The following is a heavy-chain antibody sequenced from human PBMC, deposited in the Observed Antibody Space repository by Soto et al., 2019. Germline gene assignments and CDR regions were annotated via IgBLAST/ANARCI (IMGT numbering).Heavy chain of an antibody. CDR2: INGDGTSS. Sequence: EVQLVESGGGLAQPGGSLRLSCAASGFTLSNFWMHWVRHVPGKGLVWVSRINGDGTSSAYADSVKGRFTISRDNARNTVYLQMDRLRVEDTGLFCCTRDFDWYLDVWGRGTLVTVPS. J-gene: IGHJ2*01. CDR1: GFTLSNFW. CDR3: TRDFDWYLDV. V-gene: IGHV3-74*03.